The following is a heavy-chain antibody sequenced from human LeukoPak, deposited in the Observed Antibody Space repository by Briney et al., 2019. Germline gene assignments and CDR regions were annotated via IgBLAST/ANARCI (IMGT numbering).Heavy chain of an antibody. D-gene: IGHD6-19*01. V-gene: IGHV3-7*01. CDR3: ARTVAGYPDDYSDY. CDR2: MNQDGSAI. Sequence: GGSLRLSCAASGFTFSRHWMSWVRQAPGKGLERVAHMNQDGSAIYSVDSVKGRFTISRDNDKNSLYLQMNGLTVADTAVYYCARTVAGYPDDYSDYWGQGTLVTVSS. CDR1: GFTFSRHW. J-gene: IGHJ4*02.